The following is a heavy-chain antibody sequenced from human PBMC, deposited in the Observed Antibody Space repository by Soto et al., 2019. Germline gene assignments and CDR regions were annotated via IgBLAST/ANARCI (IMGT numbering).Heavy chain of an antibody. Sequence: GGSLRLCCVASGITFWSRAMIRVRQAPGEGLEWVSTITDTGGDTKYADSVRGRFTMSRDNSKKTLYLQMNSLRVEDSALYYCARGSTDSYPGSRIFDFWGRGTLVTVSS. D-gene: IGHD3-10*01. CDR1: GITFWSRA. CDR3: ARGSTDSYPGSRIFDF. CDR2: ITDTGGDT. V-gene: IGHV3-23*01. J-gene: IGHJ4*02.